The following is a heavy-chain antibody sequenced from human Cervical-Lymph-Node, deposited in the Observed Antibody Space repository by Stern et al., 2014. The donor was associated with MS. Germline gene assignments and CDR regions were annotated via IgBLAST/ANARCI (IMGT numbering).Heavy chain of an antibody. Sequence: QVQLVQSGAEVKKPGASVKVSCKASGYTFTSYAMHWVRQAPGQRLEWMGWINAGNGNTKYSQKFQGRVTITRDTSASTAYMELSSLRSEDTAVYYCARDSYDFWSGYYYYYGMDVWGQGTTVTVSS. V-gene: IGHV1-3*01. CDR1: GYTFTSYA. CDR3: ARDSYDFWSGYYYYYGMDV. D-gene: IGHD3-3*01. CDR2: INAGNGNT. J-gene: IGHJ6*02.